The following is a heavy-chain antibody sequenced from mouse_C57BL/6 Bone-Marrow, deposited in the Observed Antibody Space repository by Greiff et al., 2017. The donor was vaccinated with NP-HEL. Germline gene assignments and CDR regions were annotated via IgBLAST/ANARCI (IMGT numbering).Heavy chain of an antibody. J-gene: IGHJ3*01. CDR3: ARYYGSYGFAY. V-gene: IGHV7-3*01. CDR2: IRNKANGYTT. Sequence: EVKLMESGGGLVQPGGSLSLSCAASGFTFTDYYMSWVRQPPGKALEWLGFIRNKANGYTTEYSASVKGRFTISRDKSQSTLYLQMNALRAEDSATYYGARYYGSYGFAYWGQGTLVTVSA. D-gene: IGHD1-1*02. CDR1: GFTFTDYY.